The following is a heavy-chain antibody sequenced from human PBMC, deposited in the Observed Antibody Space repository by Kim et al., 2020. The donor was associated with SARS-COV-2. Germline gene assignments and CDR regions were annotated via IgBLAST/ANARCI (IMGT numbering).Heavy chain of an antibody. J-gene: IGHJ6*02. Sequence: ASVKVSCKVSGYTLSQLPMYWVRQAPGKGLEWMGGVDPDDGEATLEQRFQGRVTMTKATSTHTAHMELNRLTFEDTAVYYCATTVWGGLDVWGQGTTVTVSS. V-gene: IGHV1-24*01. CDR2: VDPDDGEA. D-gene: IGHD7-27*01. CDR3: ATTVWGGLDV. CDR1: GYTLSQLP.